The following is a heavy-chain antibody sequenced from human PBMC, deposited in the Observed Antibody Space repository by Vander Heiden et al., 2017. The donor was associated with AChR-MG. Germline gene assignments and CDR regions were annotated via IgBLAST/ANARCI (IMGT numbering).Heavy chain of an antibody. CDR1: GYTFTGYS. J-gene: IGHJ4*02. Sequence: QVQLVQSGAEVKKPGASVKVPCKASGYTFTGYSRQWVRQAPGKGLEWMGWINPNSGGKNDEQKFQGRVTMNRDTSSSTADMELSRRRSDDTAVYYCARDPQSGFWSGYHYYFDYWGQGTLVTVSS. D-gene: IGHD3-3*01. CDR2: INPNSGGK. V-gene: IGHV1-2*02. CDR3: ARDPQSGFWSGYHYYFDY.